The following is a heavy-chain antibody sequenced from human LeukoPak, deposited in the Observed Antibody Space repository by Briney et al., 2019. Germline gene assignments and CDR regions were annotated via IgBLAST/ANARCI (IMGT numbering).Heavy chain of an antibody. CDR3: AKLPTYYYDSSGYYGYYFDY. D-gene: IGHD3-22*01. Sequence: PGGSLRLSCAAPGFTFSSYAMSWVRQAPGKGLEWVSAISGSGGSTYYADSVKGRFTISRDNSKNTLYLQMNSLRAEDTAVYYCAKLPTYYYDSSGYYGYYFDYWGQGTLVTVSS. CDR2: ISGSGGST. V-gene: IGHV3-23*01. J-gene: IGHJ4*02. CDR1: GFTFSSYA.